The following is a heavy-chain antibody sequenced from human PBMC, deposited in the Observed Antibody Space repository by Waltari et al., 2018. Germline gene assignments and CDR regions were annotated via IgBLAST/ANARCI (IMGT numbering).Heavy chain of an antibody. CDR2: ISWNSGSI. D-gene: IGHD2-15*01. J-gene: IGHJ4*02. Sequence: EVQLVESGGGLVQPGRSLILSCAASGFPFDDYALHGVGQVPGKGLEWVSGISWNSGSIGYADSVKGRFTIARDNAKNSLYLQMNSLRAEDTALYYCAKGSDIVVVVASIDYWGQGTLVTVSS. CDR1: GFPFDDYA. CDR3: AKGSDIVVVVASIDY. V-gene: IGHV3-9*01.